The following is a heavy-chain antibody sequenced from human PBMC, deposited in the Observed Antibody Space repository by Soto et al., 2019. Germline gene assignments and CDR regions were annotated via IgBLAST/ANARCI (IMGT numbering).Heavy chain of an antibody. CDR3: AGSRHWDGDYFDNRFDP. CDR1: GDTFSTYT. D-gene: IGHD4-17*01. J-gene: IGHJ5*02. V-gene: IGHV1-69*02. CDR2: IIPILDVA. Sequence: QVQLVQSGAELKKPGSSVKISCRASGDTFSTYTISWVRQSPGQGLDWMGRIIPILDVANYAPKFQGRVTMTADRSTSTAHMELSSLTSEDTAVYFCAGSRHWDGDYFDNRFDPWGQATLVTVSS.